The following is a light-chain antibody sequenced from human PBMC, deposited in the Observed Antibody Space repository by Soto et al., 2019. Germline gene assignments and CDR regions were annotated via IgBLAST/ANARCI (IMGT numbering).Light chain of an antibody. CDR1: SSDVGGFNY. J-gene: IGLJ2*01. CDR2: DVS. V-gene: IGLV2-14*01. CDR3: SSLTSSNTPVV. Sequence: QSVLTQPASVSGSPGQSITITCTGTSSDVGGFNYVSWYQQHPGKAPKLMISDVSNRPSGVSNRFSGSKSGNTASLTISGLPAEDEADYSCSSLTSSNTPVVFRGGTKVTVL.